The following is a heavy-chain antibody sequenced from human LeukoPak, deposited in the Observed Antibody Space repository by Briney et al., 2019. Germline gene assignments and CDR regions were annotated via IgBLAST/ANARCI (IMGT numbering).Heavy chain of an antibody. V-gene: IGHV3-7*01. CDR2: IKQDGREI. Sequence: GGSLRLSCVASEFTFSSYWMSWVRQAPGRGLEWVANIKQDGREIYYVDSVKGRFTISRDNAKKSLYLQMNSLRAEDTAVYYCARSYSRCDYWGQGTLVTVSS. D-gene: IGHD6-13*01. J-gene: IGHJ4*02. CDR1: EFTFSSYW. CDR3: ARSYSRCDY.